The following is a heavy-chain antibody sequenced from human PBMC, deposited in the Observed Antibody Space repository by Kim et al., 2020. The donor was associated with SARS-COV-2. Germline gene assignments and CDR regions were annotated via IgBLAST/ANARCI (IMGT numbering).Heavy chain of an antibody. V-gene: IGHV3-30*07. D-gene: IGHD6-19*01. J-gene: IGHJ4*02. Sequence: DSVKGQLPIPRDNSKNTLYLQMNSRRAEDTAVYYCARGYSSGWSYYFDYWGQGTLVTVSS. CDR3: ARGYSSGWSYYFDY.